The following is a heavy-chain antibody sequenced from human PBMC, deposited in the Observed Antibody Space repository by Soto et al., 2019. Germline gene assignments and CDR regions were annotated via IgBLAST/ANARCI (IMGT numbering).Heavy chain of an antibody. CDR2: MNEDGSER. J-gene: IGHJ4*02. D-gene: IGHD4-4*01. Sequence: EVQLVESGGGLVQPGGSLSLSCAVSGFSFSSAWMTWSRQAPGKGLERGATMNEDGSERSYVDSVRGRFTISRDNAKNALFLQMNSLRVEDTAVYFCARDRAYSRFDYWGQGSLVTVSS. V-gene: IGHV3-7*03. CDR1: GFSFSSAW. CDR3: ARDRAYSRFDY.